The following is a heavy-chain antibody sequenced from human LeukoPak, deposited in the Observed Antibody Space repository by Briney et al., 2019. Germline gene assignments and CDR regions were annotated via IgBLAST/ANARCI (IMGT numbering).Heavy chain of an antibody. Sequence: GGSLRLSCEASGFTLSSYWMNWVRQDPGKGLDWVANINPDGSGKRYVDSVKGRFTIARDNADNSLSLQMNSLRAEDTAVYYCASWGAGGNSWGQGTLVTVSS. CDR2: INPDGSGK. D-gene: IGHD3-16*01. V-gene: IGHV3-7*01. CDR3: ASWGAGGNS. CDR1: GFTLSSYW. J-gene: IGHJ4*02.